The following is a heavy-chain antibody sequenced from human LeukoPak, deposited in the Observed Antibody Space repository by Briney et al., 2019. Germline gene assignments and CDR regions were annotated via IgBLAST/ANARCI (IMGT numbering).Heavy chain of an antibody. CDR3: ARGCFSSGWYRRDYFDY. CDR2: INHSGST. D-gene: IGHD6-19*01. Sequence: SETLSLTCAVYGGSFSGYYWSWIRQPPGKGLEWIGEINHSGSTNYNPSLKSRVAISVDTSKNQFSLKLSSVTAADTAVYYCARGCFSSGWYRRDYFDYWGQGTLVTVPS. V-gene: IGHV4-34*01. CDR1: GGSFSGYY. J-gene: IGHJ4*02.